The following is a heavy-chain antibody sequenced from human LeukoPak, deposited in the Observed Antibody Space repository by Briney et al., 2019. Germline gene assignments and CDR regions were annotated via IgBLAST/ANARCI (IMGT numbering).Heavy chain of an antibody. CDR3: AREGGGYCSSTSCFEYYFDY. Sequence: PGGPLRLSCAASGFTFSSYGMHWVRQAPGKGLEWVAVIWYDGSNKYYADSVKGRFTISRDNSKNTLYLQMNSLRAEDTAVYYCAREGGGYCSSTSCFEYYFDYWGQGTLVTVSS. CDR1: GFTFSSYG. V-gene: IGHV3-33*08. D-gene: IGHD2-2*01. J-gene: IGHJ4*02. CDR2: IWYDGSNK.